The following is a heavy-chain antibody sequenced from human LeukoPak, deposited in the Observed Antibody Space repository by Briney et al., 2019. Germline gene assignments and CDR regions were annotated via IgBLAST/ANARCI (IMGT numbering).Heavy chain of an antibody. CDR1: GGSISSNNW. V-gene: IGHV4-4*02. D-gene: IGHD3-10*01. Sequence: SETLSLTCAVSGGSISSNNWWGRVRQPPGKGLEWIGEIYHSGSPNYNPSLKSRVTISVDKSRNHFSLNLSSVTAADTAVYYCARGRDSYGSGTYYFEYWGQGTLVTVSS. CDR3: ARGRDSYGSGTYYFEY. J-gene: IGHJ4*02. CDR2: IYHSGSP.